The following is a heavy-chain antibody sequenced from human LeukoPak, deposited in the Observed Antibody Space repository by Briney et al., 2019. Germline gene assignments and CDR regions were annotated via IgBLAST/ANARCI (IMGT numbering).Heavy chain of an antibody. CDR3: AKGYFYYDSSGYATFDY. CDR1: GFTFSSYA. V-gene: IGHV3-23*01. J-gene: IGHJ4*02. CDR2: ISGSGGST. Sequence: GGSLRLSCAASGFTFSSYAMSWVRQAPGKGLEWVSAISGSGGSTYYADSVKGRFTISRDNSKNTLYLQMNSLRAEDRAVYYCAKGYFYYDSSGYATFDYWGQGTLVTVSS. D-gene: IGHD3-22*01.